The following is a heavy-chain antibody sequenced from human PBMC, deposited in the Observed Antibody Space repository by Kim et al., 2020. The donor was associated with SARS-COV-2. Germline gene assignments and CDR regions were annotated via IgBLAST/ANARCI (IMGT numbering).Heavy chain of an antibody. D-gene: IGHD2-15*01. J-gene: IGHJ3*02. CDR3: AKDRGWRVDPDAFDI. Sequence: DSVKGRFTLSRDNAKKSLYLQMNSLRAEDTALYYCAKDRGWRVDPDAFDIWGQGTMVTVSS. V-gene: IGHV3-9*01.